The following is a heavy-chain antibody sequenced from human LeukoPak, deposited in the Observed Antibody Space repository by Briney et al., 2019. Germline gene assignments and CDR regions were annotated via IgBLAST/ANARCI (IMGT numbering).Heavy chain of an antibody. J-gene: IGHJ6*03. V-gene: IGHV3-30*02. CDR3: ARVSWGIYYYMDV. CDR1: GFTFSSYG. Sequence: GGSLRLSCAASGFTFSSYGMHWVRQAPGKGLEWVAFIRFDGSYKYYADSVKGRFTISRDNAKNSLYLQMNSLRAEDTAVYYCARVSWGIYYYMDVWGKGTTVTVSS. CDR2: IRFDGSYK. D-gene: IGHD2-15*01.